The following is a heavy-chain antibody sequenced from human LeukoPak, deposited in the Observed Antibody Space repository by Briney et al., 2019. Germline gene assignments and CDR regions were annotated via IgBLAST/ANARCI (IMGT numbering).Heavy chain of an antibody. J-gene: IGHJ3*02. CDR1: GGSISSYY. CDR3: ARRRYDFWSGYAFDI. CDR2: IYYSGST. V-gene: IGHV4-59*01. D-gene: IGHD3-3*01. Sequence: SSETLSPTCTVSGGSISSYYWSWIRQPPGKGLEWIGYIYYSGSTNYNPSHKSRVTISVDTSKNQFSLKLSSVTAADTAVYYCARRRYDFWSGYAFDIWGQGTMVTVSS.